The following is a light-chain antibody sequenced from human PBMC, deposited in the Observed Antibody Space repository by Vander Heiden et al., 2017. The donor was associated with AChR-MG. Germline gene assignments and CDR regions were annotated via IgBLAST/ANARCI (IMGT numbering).Light chain of an antibody. V-gene: IGKV2-28*01. CDR3: MQALQSLRT. J-gene: IGKJ1*01. CDR1: QSLPFSTGYNY. CDR2: LGS. Sequence: DIVLTQSLLPLPVTPGEPASTPCRSSQSLPFSTGYNYLDWYLQKPGQSPLLLIYLGSSRASGVPDRFSGSGSGTDFTLKISRVEAEDVGVYFCMQALQSLRTFGQGTKVEIK.